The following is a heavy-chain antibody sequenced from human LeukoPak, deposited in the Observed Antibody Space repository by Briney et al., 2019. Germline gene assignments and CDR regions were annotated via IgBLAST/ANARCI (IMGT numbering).Heavy chain of an antibody. Sequence: GEALKTSFKGSGYRFTSYWIGWGRPMPGKGVGWMGIIYPGDSDTRYSPSFQGQVTISDDKSINTAYLQCSSLKASDTAMYYCARDYGDLDTYYFDYWGQGTLVTVSS. CDR1: GYRFTSYW. D-gene: IGHD4-17*01. CDR3: ARDYGDLDTYYFDY. CDR2: IYPGDSDT. V-gene: IGHV5-51*01. J-gene: IGHJ4*02.